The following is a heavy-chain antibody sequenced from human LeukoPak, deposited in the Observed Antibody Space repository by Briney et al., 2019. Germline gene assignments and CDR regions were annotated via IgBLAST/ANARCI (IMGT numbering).Heavy chain of an antibody. CDR1: GGSISSSSYY. CDR2: IYYSGST. CDR3: ARLGGSLDFDY. J-gene: IGHJ4*02. V-gene: IGHV4-39*01. Sequence: SETLSLTCTVSGGSISSSSYYWGWIRQPPGKGLEWIGSIYYSGSTYYNPSLKSRVTISVNTAKNQFSLRLSSVAPPDPAVFFCARLGGSLDFDYWGQGTLVTVSS. D-gene: IGHD6-25*01.